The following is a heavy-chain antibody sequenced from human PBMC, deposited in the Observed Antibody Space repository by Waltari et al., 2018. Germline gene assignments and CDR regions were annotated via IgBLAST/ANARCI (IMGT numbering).Heavy chain of an antibody. J-gene: IGHJ4*02. D-gene: IGHD1-26*01. CDR3: ARDRVVGATAWAY. CDR1: GYTFTNFA. CDR2: ISPGTGNP. V-gene: IGHV7-4-1*02. Sequence: QVQLVQSGSELKKPGASVKIACKASGYTFTNFAIDWVRQAPGKGLQWMGWISPGTGNPNYARDCTGRFVFSLDTSVSTAYLQITSLQAEDTAFYFCARDRVVGATAWAYWGQGTLVTVSS.